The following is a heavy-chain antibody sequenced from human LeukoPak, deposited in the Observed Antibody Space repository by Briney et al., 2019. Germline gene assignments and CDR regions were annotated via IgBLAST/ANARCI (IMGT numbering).Heavy chain of an antibody. D-gene: IGHD5-18*01. CDR2: INHSGST. J-gene: IGHJ4*02. Sequence: PSETLSLTCAVYGGSFSGYYWSWIRQPTGKGLEWIGEINHSGSTNYNPSLKSRVTISVDTSKNQFSLKLSSVTAADTAVYYCARGRIYSYGWWSYFDYWGQGTLVTVSS. CDR3: ARGRIYSYGWWSYFDY. CDR1: GGSFSGYY. V-gene: IGHV4-34*01.